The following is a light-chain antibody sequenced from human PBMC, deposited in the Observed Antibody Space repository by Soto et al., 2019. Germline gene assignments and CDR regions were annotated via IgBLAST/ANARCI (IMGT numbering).Light chain of an antibody. J-gene: IGKJ2*01. CDR2: DAS. CDR3: QQYDNLSNT. V-gene: IGKV1-33*01. Sequence: DIQMTQSPSSLSASVGDRVTITCQASQDISNYLNWYQQKPGKAPKLLLYDASNWETGIPSRFSGSGSGTDFTFTINSLQPEDISTYYCQQYDNLSNTVGQGTKLEIK. CDR1: QDISNY.